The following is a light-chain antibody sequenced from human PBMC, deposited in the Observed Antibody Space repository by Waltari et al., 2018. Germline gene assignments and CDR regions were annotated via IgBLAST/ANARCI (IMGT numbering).Light chain of an antibody. J-gene: IGLJ3*02. CDR1: RSNIGNNS. CDR3: AAWEDSLSGRV. CDR2: RNN. Sequence: QSVLTQPPSASGTPGQRVTISCSGSRSNIGNNSVYWYQQHPGTAPKLLNYRNNQRASGVPDRFYGAKSGTSAAPASIGRRSEDEADNYCAAWEDSLSGRVYGGGTKVTVL. V-gene: IGLV1-47*01.